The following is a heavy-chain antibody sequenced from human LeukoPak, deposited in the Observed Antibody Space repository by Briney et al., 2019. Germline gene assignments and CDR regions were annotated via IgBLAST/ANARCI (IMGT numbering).Heavy chain of an antibody. CDR3: ARHGYSKYYFDY. V-gene: IGHV4-34*01. D-gene: IGHD4-11*01. Sequence: PSETLSLTCAVYGGSFSGYYWSWIRQPPGKGLEWIGEINHSGSTYYNPSLKSRVTISVDTSKNQFSLKLSSVTAADTAVYYCARHGYSKYYFDYWGQGTLVTVSS. J-gene: IGHJ4*02. CDR2: INHSGST. CDR1: GGSFSGYY.